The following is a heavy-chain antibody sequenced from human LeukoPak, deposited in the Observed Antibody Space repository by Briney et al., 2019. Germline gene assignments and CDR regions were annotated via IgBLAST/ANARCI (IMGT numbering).Heavy chain of an antibody. V-gene: IGHV3-7*01. Sequence: GGSLRLSCAASGFTFRSFWMSWVRQAPGRGLEWVANINQGGCEKYYVDSVKGRFTISRDNAKNSLYLQMNSLRAEDTAVYYCARDEGYYFDYWGQGTLVTVSS. CDR3: ARDEGYYFDY. CDR1: GFTFRSFW. J-gene: IGHJ4*02. CDR2: INQGGCEK.